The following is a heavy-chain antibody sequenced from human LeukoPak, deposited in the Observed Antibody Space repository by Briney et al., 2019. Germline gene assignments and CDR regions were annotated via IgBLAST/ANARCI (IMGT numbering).Heavy chain of an antibody. D-gene: IGHD3-10*01. J-gene: IGHJ6*04. CDR1: GLTFSTYW. CDR2: IKQGGSEK. CDR3: AGGIGMVRGGDV. V-gene: IGHV3-7*01. Sequence: GGSLRLSCAASGLTFSTYWMTWVRQAPGEGLEWVANIKQGGSEKNYVDSVKGRFTISRDNAKNSLYLQMNSLRVEDTAVYSCAGGIGMVRGGDVWGKGTPVTVSS.